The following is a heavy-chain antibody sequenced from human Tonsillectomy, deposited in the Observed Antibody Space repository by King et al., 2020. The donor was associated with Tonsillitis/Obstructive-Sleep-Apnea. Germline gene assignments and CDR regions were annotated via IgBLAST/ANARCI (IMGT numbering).Heavy chain of an antibody. D-gene: IGHD3-3*01. CDR3: ARAHRITIFGVVTKNWFDP. CDR1: GYTFPSYY. J-gene: IGHJ5*02. V-gene: IGHV1-46*01. Sequence: VQLVESGAEVKKPGASVKVSCKASGYTFPSYYMHWVRQAPGQGLEWMGIINPSGCSTSYAQMFQGRVTRTRDTSTSTVHMELSSLRSEDTAVYYCARAHRITIFGVVTKNWFDPWGQGTLVTVSS. CDR2: INPSGCST.